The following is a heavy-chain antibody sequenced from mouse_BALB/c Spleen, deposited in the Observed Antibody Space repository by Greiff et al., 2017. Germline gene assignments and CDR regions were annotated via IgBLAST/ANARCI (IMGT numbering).Heavy chain of an antibody. CDR2: ISYDGSN. CDR1: GYSITSGYY. Sequence: VQLKESGPGLVKPSQSLSLTCSVTGYSITSGYYWNWIRQFPGNKLEWMGYISYDGSNNYNPSLKNRISITRDTSKNQFFLKLNSVTTEDTATYYCAREGDGYSPWFAYWGQGTLVTVSA. J-gene: IGHJ3*01. CDR3: AREGDGYSPWFAY. D-gene: IGHD2-3*01. V-gene: IGHV3-6*02.